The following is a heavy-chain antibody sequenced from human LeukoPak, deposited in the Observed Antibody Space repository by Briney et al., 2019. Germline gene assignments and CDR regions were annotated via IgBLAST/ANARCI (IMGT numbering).Heavy chain of an antibody. CDR3: AKDPYGTRYFDY. CDR1: GFTFSSHA. D-gene: IGHD2-2*01. Sequence: GRSLRLSCAASGFTFSSHALSWVRQAPGKGLEWVSSLSGSGYNTYYADSVKGRFTISRDNSKNTVYLQMNGLRAEDTAVYYCAKDPYGTRYFDYWGQGTLVTVSS. CDR2: LSGSGYNT. V-gene: IGHV3-23*01. J-gene: IGHJ4*02.